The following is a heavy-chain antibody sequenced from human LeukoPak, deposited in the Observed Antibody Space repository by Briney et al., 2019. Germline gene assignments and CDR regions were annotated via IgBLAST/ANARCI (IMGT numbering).Heavy chain of an antibody. D-gene: IGHD3-9*01. CDR3: ARQKDVPYYDILTGYYKSKLFDY. CDR1: GGSFSGCY. Sequence: SETLSLTCAVYGGSFSGCYWSWIRQPPGKGLEWIGEINHSGSTNYNPSLKSRVTISVDTSKNQFSLKLSSVTAADTAVYYCARQKDVPYYDILTGYYKSKLFDYWGQGTLVTVSS. V-gene: IGHV4-34*01. J-gene: IGHJ4*02. CDR2: INHSGST.